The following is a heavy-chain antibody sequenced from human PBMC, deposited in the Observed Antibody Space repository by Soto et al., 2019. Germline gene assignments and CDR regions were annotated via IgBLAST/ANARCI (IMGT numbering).Heavy chain of an antibody. V-gene: IGHV4-59*01. Sequence: QVQLQESGPGLVKPSETLSLTCTVSGGSINSYYWSWIRQPPGKGLEWIGYIYYSGSTNYNPSLKSRVTISVDTSKNQFSLKLSSVTAADTAVYFCARVDYDGNSDYWGQGTLVTVSS. D-gene: IGHD4-17*01. CDR2: IYYSGST. CDR1: GGSINSYY. J-gene: IGHJ4*02. CDR3: ARVDYDGNSDY.